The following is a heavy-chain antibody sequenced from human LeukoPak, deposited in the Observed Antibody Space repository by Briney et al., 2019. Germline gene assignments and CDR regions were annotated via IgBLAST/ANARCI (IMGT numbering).Heavy chain of an antibody. V-gene: IGHV1-46*01. CDR3: ARAPTLRFLEWFMLDY. CDR2: INPSGGST. J-gene: IGHJ4*02. CDR1: GYTFTSYY. Sequence: GASVKVSCKASGYTFTSYYMHWVRQAPGQGLEWMGIINPSGGSTSYAQKFQGRVTMTRDTSTSTVYMELSSLRSEDTAVYYCARAPTLRFLEWFMLDYWGQGTLVTVSS. D-gene: IGHD3-3*01.